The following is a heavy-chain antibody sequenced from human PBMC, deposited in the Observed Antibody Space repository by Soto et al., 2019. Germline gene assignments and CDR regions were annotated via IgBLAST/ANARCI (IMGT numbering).Heavy chain of an antibody. CDR1: GFTFTSSA. CDR3: AASGRPLDAFDI. D-gene: IGHD1-26*01. Sequence: GASVKVSCKASGFTFTSSAVQWVRQARGQRLEWIGWIVVGSGNTNYAQKFQERVTITRDMSTSTAYMELSSLRSEDTAVYYCAASGRPLDAFDIWGQGTMVTVSS. V-gene: IGHV1-58*01. CDR2: IVVGSGNT. J-gene: IGHJ3*02.